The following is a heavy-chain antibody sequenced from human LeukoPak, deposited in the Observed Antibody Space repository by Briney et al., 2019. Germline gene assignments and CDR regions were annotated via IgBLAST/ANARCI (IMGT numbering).Heavy chain of an antibody. CDR1: GGSINCYD. J-gene: IGHJ3*01. CDR3: ARRRLGDAFDV. CDR2: IYYSGST. Sequence: PSETLSLTCTVSGGSINCYDWTWIRQPPGKGLEWIGYIYYSGSTNYNPSLKSRVTLSVHTSKNQFSLRLSSVTAADTAMYYCARRRLGDAFDVWGQGTMVTVSS. D-gene: IGHD3-16*01. V-gene: IGHV4-59*08.